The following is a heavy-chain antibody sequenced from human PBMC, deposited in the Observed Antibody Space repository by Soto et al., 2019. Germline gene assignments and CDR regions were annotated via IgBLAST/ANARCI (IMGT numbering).Heavy chain of an antibody. J-gene: IGHJ4*02. V-gene: IGHV4-31*03. D-gene: IGHD4-4*01. CDR2: IYYSGST. Sequence: TLSLTCTVSGGSISSGGYYWSWIRQHPGKGLEWIGYIYYSGSTYYNPSLKSRVTISVDTSKNQFSLKLSSVTAADTAVCYCARLIKSDYTGTRARDYWGQGTLVTVSS. CDR1: GGSISSGGYY. CDR3: ARLIKSDYTGTRARDY.